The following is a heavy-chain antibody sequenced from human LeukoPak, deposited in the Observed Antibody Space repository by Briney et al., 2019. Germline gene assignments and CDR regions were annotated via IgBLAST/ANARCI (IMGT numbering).Heavy chain of an antibody. CDR3: ARGRTWAMIVVVKGPYYFDY. CDR2: INHSGST. D-gene: IGHD3-22*01. CDR1: GGSFSGYY. J-gene: IGHJ4*02. Sequence: PSETLSLTCAVYGGSFSGYYWSWIRQPPGKGLEWIGEINHSGSTNYNPSLKSRVTISVDTSKNQFSLKLSSVTAADTAVYYCARGRTWAMIVVVKGPYYFDYWGQGTLVTVSS. V-gene: IGHV4-34*01.